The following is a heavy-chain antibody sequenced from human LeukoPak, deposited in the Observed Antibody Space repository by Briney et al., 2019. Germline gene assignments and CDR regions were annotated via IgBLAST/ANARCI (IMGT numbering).Heavy chain of an antibody. V-gene: IGHV1-69*05. CDR1: VGTFISYA. J-gene: IGHJ5*02. CDR2: SIPIFGTA. Sequence: ASVKVSCKSSVGTFISYAISWVRQAPGQGREWMGGSIPIFGTANYAQKFQGRVTITTDESTSTAYMELSSLRSEDTAVYYCARVVVAATHWFDRWGQGTLVTVSS. CDR3: ARVVVAATHWFDR. D-gene: IGHD2-15*01.